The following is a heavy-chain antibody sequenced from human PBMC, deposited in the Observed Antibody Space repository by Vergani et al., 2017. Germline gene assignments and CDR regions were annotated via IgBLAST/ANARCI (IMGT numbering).Heavy chain of an antibody. V-gene: IGHV4-34*01. J-gene: IGHJ6*02. CDR1: GGSFSGYY. D-gene: IGHD3-10*01. Sequence: QVQLQQWGAGLLKPSETLSLTCAVYGGSFSGYYWSWIRQPPGKGLEWIGEINHSGSTNYNPSLKSRVTISVDTSKNQFSLKLSSVTAADTAVYYCARGAITMVRGVITYYGMDVWGQVTTVTVSS. CDR3: ARGAITMVRGVITYYGMDV. CDR2: INHSGST.